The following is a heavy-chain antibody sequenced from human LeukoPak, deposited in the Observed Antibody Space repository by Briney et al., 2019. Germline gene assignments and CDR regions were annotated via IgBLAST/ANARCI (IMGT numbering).Heavy chain of an antibody. Sequence: GGSLRLSCAASGFTSSGSAMHWVRQASGKGLEWVGRIRSKANSYATAYAASVKGWFTISRDDSKNTAYLQMNSLKTEDTAVYYCTSPSGRGVQNWFDPWGQGTLVTVSS. CDR2: IRSKANSYAT. J-gene: IGHJ5*02. V-gene: IGHV3-73*01. CDR3: TSPSGRGVQNWFDP. D-gene: IGHD3-10*01. CDR1: GFTSSGSA.